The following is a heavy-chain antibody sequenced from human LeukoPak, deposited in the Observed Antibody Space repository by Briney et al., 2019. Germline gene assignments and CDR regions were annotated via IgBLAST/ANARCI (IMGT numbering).Heavy chain of an antibody. CDR1: GFTFSSYS. CDR3: AKDSNYAIDY. J-gene: IGHJ4*02. Sequence: GGSLRLSCAASGFTFSSYSMNWVRQAPGKGLEWVSAISGSGGSTYYADSVKGRFTISRDNSKNTLYLQMNSLRAEDTAVYYCAKDSNYAIDYWGQGTLVTVSS. D-gene: IGHD4-4*01. CDR2: ISGSGGST. V-gene: IGHV3-23*01.